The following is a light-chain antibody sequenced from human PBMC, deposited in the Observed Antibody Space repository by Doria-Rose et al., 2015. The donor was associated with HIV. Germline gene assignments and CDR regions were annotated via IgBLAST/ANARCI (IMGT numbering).Light chain of an antibody. CDR1: QSVSSI. CDR3: QQRSNWPPIFT. Sequence: PGERATLSCRASQSVSSILAWYQQKPGQAPRLLIYDASNRATGIPARFSGSGSGTDFTLTISSLEPEDFAVYFCQQRSNWPPIFTFGPGTKVDI. V-gene: IGKV3-11*01. J-gene: IGKJ3*01. CDR2: DAS.